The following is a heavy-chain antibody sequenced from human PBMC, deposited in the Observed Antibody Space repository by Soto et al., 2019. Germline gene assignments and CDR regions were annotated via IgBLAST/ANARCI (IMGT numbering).Heavy chain of an antibody. CDR1: GGSFSGYY. D-gene: IGHD3-3*01. CDR3: ARDMVLEWLSSFDY. CDR2: INHSGST. Sequence: QVQLQQWGAGLLKPSETLSLTCAVYGGSFSGYYWSWIRQPPGKGLEWIGEINHSGSTNYNPSLKSRVTISVDTSKNQFSLKLSSVTAADTAVYYCARDMVLEWLSSFDYWGQGTLVTVSS. J-gene: IGHJ4*02. V-gene: IGHV4-34*01.